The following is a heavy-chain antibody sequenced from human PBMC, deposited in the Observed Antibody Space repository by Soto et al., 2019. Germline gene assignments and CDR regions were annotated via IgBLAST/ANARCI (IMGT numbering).Heavy chain of an antibody. D-gene: IGHD6-25*01. J-gene: IGHJ4*02. V-gene: IGHV1-8*01. CDR3: ARRKERSGPNYFDV. CDR1: GDTFIKYD. Sequence: HVQLVQSGAEVKKPGASVKVSCKASGDTFIKYDINWVRQATGQGLEWMGWMNPSNGNAGYAQNFRGRVTMTSNTSITTAYMDLSGLRYEDTAVYYCARRKERSGPNYFDVWGQGTLVSVSS. CDR2: MNPSNGNA.